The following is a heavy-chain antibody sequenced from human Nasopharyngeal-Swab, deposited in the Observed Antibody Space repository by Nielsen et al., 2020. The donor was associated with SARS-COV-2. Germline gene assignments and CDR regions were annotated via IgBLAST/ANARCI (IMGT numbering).Heavy chain of an antibody. CDR3: ARGWDYYDSSGYYCFDY. J-gene: IGHJ4*02. D-gene: IGHD3-22*01. V-gene: IGHV4-39*01. Sequence: SETLSLTCTVSGGSISSGGYYWSWIRQHPGKGLEWIGYIYYSGSTYYNPSLKSRVTISVDTSKNQFSLKLSSVTAADTAVYYCARGWDYYDSSGYYCFDYWGQGTLVTVSS. CDR2: IYYSGST. CDR1: GGSISSGGYY.